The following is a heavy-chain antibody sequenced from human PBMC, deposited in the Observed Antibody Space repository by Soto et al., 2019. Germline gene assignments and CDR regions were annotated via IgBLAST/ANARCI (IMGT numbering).Heavy chain of an antibody. V-gene: IGHV1-2*04. J-gene: IGHJ6*02. CDR1: GYSFTDYH. CDR3: ARGDSTDCSNGVCSFYHRHENDV. CDR2: INPKSGGT. D-gene: IGHD2-8*01. Sequence: ASVKVSCKASGYSFTDYHIHWVRQAPGQGLEWLGRINPKSGGTSTAQKFQGWVTMTTDTSISTASMELTRLTSDDTAIYYCARGDSTDCSNGVCSFYHRHENDVWGQGATDPVSS.